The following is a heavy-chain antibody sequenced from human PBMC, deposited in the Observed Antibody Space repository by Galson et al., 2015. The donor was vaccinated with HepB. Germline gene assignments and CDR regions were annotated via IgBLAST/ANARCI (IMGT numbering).Heavy chain of an antibody. CDR2: IRSKANSYAT. Sequence: SLRLSCAASGFTFSGSAMHWVRQASGKGLEWVGRIRSKANSYATAYAASVKGRFTISRDDSKNTAYLQMNSLKTEDTAVYYCTRHVVGTVAGPRDAFDIWGQGTMVTVSS. J-gene: IGHJ3*02. V-gene: IGHV3-73*01. D-gene: IGHD6-19*01. CDR3: TRHVVGTVAGPRDAFDI. CDR1: GFTFSGSA.